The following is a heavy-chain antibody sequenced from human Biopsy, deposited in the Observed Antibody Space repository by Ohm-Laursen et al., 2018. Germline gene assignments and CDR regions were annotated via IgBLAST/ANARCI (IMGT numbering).Heavy chain of an antibody. CDR3: ARAKSVLDYFYGLDV. D-gene: IGHD5/OR15-5a*01. CDR2: ISSRGTSI. CDR1: GFSFSDYY. V-gene: IGHV3-11*01. J-gene: IGHJ6*02. Sequence: SLRLSCAASGFSFSDYYMSWLRRAPGKGLEWLSYISSRGTSINNADSVKGRFTISRDNTKKSLYLQMNSLRAEDTAVYYCARAKSVLDYFYGLDVWGQGTTVTVSS.